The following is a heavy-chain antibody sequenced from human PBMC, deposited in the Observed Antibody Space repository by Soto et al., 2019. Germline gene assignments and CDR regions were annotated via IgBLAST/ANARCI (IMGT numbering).Heavy chain of an antibody. J-gene: IGHJ4*02. CDR1: GYTFTSYG. CDR3: ARRTIAVAGTKKESDY. CDR2: ISAYNGNT. V-gene: IGHV1-18*01. Sequence: VASVKVSCKASGYTFTSYGISWVRQAPGQGLEWMGWISAYNGNTNYAQKLQGRVTMTTDTSTSTAYMELRSLRSDDTAVYYCARRTIAVAGTKKESDYWGQGTLVTVSS. D-gene: IGHD6-19*01.